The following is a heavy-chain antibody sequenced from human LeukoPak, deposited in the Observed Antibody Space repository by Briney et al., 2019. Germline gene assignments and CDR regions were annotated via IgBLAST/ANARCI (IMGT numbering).Heavy chain of an antibody. D-gene: IGHD3-16*02. CDR2: IYYSGST. CDR3: ASSLSPNWFDP. V-gene: IGHV4-31*02. CDR1: GFTFSSYS. Sequence: LRLSCAASGFTFSSYSMNWVRQHPGKGLEWIGYIYYSGSTYYNPSLKSRVTISVDTSKNQFSLKLSSVTAADTAVYYCASSLSPNWFDPWGQGTLVTVSS. J-gene: IGHJ5*02.